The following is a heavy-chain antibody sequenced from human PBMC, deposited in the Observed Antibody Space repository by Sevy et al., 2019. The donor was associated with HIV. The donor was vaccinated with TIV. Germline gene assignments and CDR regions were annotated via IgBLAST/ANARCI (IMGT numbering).Heavy chain of an antibody. V-gene: IGHV3-48*01. CDR3: ASVGATTIG. CDR1: GFTFSSYS. Sequence: GGSLRLSCAASGFTFSSYSMNWVRQAPGKGLEWVSYISSSSSTIYYADSVKGRFTISRDNAKNSLYLQMNSLRAEDTAVYYCASVGATTIGWGQGTLVTVSS. D-gene: IGHD1-26*01. CDR2: ISSSSSTI. J-gene: IGHJ4*02.